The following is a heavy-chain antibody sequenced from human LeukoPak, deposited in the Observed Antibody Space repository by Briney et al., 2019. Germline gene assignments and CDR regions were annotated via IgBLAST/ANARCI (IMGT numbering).Heavy chain of an antibody. CDR3: ARGSIRYFALSYFDY. J-gene: IGHJ4*02. D-gene: IGHD3-9*01. CDR1: GGSFSGYY. CDR2: INHSGST. V-gene: IGHV4-34*01. Sequence: SETLSLTCAVYGGSFSGYYWSWIRQPPGKGLEWIGEINHSGSTNYNPSLKSRVTISVDTSKNQFSLKLSSVTAADTAVYYCARGSIRYFALSYFDYWGQGTLATVSS.